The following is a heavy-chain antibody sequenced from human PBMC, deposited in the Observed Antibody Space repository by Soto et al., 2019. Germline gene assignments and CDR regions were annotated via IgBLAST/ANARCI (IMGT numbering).Heavy chain of an antibody. CDR1: GFTFSTYG. V-gene: IGHV3-33*01. CDR3: ARGPWLVGDINSFDY. D-gene: IGHD3-10*01. Sequence: QVQLVESGGGVVQPGTSLRLSCAASGFTFSTYGMHWVRQAPGNELEWVALIWNHVNSDSYADVVKGRFSFSRDHSKNTVFLHMSSLRAEDTGVYYCARGPWLVGDINSFDYWGQGTLVTVSS. CDR2: IWNHVNSD. J-gene: IGHJ4*02.